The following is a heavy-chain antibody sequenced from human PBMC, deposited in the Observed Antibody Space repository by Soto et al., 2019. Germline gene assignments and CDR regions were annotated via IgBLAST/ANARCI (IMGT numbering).Heavy chain of an antibody. J-gene: IGHJ6*02. V-gene: IGHV4-34*01. Sequence: PSETLSLTCAFYCGSFIGYYWSWIRQPPGKGLEWIGEINHSGSTNYNPSLKSRVTISVDTSKNRFSLKLSSVTAADTAVYYCARIPTTKIYYYYGMDVWGQGTTVTVSS. D-gene: IGHD1-1*01. CDR3: ARIPTTKIYYYYGMDV. CDR1: CGSFIGYY. CDR2: INHSGST.